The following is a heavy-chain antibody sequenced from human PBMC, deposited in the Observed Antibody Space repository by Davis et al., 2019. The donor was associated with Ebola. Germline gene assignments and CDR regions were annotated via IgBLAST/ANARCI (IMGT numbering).Heavy chain of an antibody. CDR3: AIDLSRKSVSYQLPY. D-gene: IGHD2-2*01. CDR1: GFTFSSYG. V-gene: IGHV3-33*01. CDR2: IWYDGSNK. J-gene: IGHJ4*02. Sequence: GESLKISCAASGFTFSSYGMHWVRQAPGKGLEWVAVIWYDGSNKYYADSVKGRFTISRDNSKNTLYLQMNSLRAEDTAVYYCAIDLSRKSVSYQLPYWGQGTMVTVSS.